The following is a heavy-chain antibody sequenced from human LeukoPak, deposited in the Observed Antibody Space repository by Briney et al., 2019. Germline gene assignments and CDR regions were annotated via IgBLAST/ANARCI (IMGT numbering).Heavy chain of an antibody. V-gene: IGHV4-59*01. D-gene: IGHD3-10*01. Sequence: SETLSLTCTVSGGSISSYYWSWIRQPPGKGLEWIGYIYYSGSTNYNPSLKSRVTISVDTSKNQFSLKLSSVTAADTAVYYCARGGLSWSYYNVWFDPWGQGTLVTVSS. CDR3: ARGGLSWSYYNVWFDP. CDR1: GGSISSYY. J-gene: IGHJ5*02. CDR2: IYYSGST.